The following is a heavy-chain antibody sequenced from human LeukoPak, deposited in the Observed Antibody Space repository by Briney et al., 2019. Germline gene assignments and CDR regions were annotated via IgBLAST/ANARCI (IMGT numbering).Heavy chain of an antibody. J-gene: IGHJ3*02. CDR1: GYTFTNYY. CDR3: ARDHGDDAFDI. CDR2: INSNRGGT. V-gene: IGHV1-2*02. Sequence: ASVKVSCKASGYTFTNYYIHWVRQAPGQGIEWMGWINSNRGGTNYAQKFQGRVTMTRDTSISTAYMELRSVRSDDTAVYYCARDHGDDAFDIWGPGTMVTVSS. D-gene: IGHD3-3*01.